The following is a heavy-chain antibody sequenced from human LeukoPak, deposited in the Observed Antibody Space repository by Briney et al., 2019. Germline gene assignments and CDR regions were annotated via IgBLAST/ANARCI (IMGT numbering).Heavy chain of an antibody. Sequence: ASVKVSCKASGYTFTSYGISWVRQAPGQGLEWMGWISAYNGNTNYAQKLQGRVTMTTDTSTSTAYMELRSLRSDDTAVYYCARGSVYDYVWGRYPMDYWGQGTLVTVSS. CDR1: GYTFTSYG. D-gene: IGHD3-16*01. CDR2: ISAYNGNT. V-gene: IGHV1-18*01. CDR3: ARGSVYDYVWGRYPMDY. J-gene: IGHJ4*02.